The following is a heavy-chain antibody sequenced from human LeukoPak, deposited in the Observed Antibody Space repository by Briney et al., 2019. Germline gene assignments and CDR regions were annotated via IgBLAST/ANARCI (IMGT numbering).Heavy chain of an antibody. CDR2: IYYSGST. CDR1: GGSMSSYY. Sequence: PSETLSLTCIVSGGSMSSYYWSWIRQPPGKGLEWIGYIYYSGSTYYNPSLKSRVTISVDTSKNQFSLKLSSVTAADTAVYYCARVTSYYYDSSGYYNRFDYWGQGTLVTVSS. V-gene: IGHV4-30-4*01. CDR3: ARVTSYYYDSSGYYNRFDY. J-gene: IGHJ4*02. D-gene: IGHD3-22*01.